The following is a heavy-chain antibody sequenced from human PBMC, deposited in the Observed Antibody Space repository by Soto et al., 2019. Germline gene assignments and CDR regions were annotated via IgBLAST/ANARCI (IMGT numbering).Heavy chain of an antibody. Sequence: SETLSLTCTVSGGSISSSSYYWDWIRQPPGKGLEWIGSIYYSGSTYYNPSLKSRVTISVDTSKNQFSLKLSSVTAADTAVYYCARVISPGATFDYWGQGTLVTVSS. CDR3: ARVISPGATFDY. CDR2: IYYSGST. D-gene: IGHD3-10*01. J-gene: IGHJ4*02. V-gene: IGHV4-39*07. CDR1: GGSISSSSYY.